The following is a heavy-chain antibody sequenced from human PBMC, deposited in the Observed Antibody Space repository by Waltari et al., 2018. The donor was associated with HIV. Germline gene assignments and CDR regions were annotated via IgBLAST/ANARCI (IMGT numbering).Heavy chain of an antibody. D-gene: IGHD2-15*01. J-gene: IGHJ4*02. CDR3: SREGYGGNPANDFDF. Sequence: QVQLQQSGAGLLKPSETLSLTCTVSGGSFSGYYWSGIRQPPGQGLEWIGEVNHSGNINYNPSLKSRLIISVDTSKSQFSLRLKSVTAADTAVYYCSREGYGGNPANDFDFWGQGTLVSVSS. V-gene: IGHV4-34*01. CDR2: VNHSGNI. CDR1: GGSFSGYY.